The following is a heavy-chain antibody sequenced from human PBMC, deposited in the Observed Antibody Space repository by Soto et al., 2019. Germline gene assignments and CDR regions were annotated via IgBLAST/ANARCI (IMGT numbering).Heavy chain of an antibody. Sequence: GGSLRLSCAASGFTFSSYGMHWVRQAPGEGLEWVAVIWYDGSNKYYADSVKGRFTISRDNSKNTLYLQMNSLRAEDTAVYYCARDPDCSGGSCYSWAFDYWGQGTLVTVPQ. D-gene: IGHD2-15*01. J-gene: IGHJ4*02. V-gene: IGHV3-33*01. CDR1: GFTFSSYG. CDR3: ARDPDCSGGSCYSWAFDY. CDR2: IWYDGSNK.